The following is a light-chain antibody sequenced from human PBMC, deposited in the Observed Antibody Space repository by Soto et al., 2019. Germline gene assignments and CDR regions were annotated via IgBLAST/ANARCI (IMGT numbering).Light chain of an antibody. J-gene: IGKJ3*01. CDR2: AAS. CDR1: QSVSSN. Sequence: EIVMTQSPATLSVSPGERVTLSCRTSQSVSSNLAWYQQKPGQAPRLLIYAASTRATGIPARFSGSGSGTEFSLTVSSLQSEDFAVYYCQQYNNWPGFTFGPGTKVDVK. V-gene: IGKV3-15*01. CDR3: QQYNNWPGFT.